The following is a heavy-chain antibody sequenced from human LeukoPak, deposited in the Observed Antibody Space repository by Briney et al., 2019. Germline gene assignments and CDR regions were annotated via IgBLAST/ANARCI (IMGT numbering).Heavy chain of an antibody. V-gene: IGHV5-51*01. CDR1: GYSFTSYW. J-gene: IGHJ4*02. CDR3: ARLTSGSPHPPPAYLDY. CDR2: IYPGDSDT. Sequence: GESLKISCKGSGYSFTSYWIGWVRQMPGKGLEWMGIIYPGDSDTRYSPSFQGQVTISADKSISTAYLQWSSLKASDTAMYYCARLTSGSPHPPPAYLDYWGQGTLVTVSS. D-gene: IGHD1-26*01.